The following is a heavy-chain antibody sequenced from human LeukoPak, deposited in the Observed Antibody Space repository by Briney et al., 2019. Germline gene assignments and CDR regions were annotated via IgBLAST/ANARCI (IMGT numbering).Heavy chain of an antibody. J-gene: IGHJ6*04. Sequence: GGSLRLSCAASGFTFSRYWMTWVRQAPGKGLEWVANIKEDGSEKYYVDSVKGRFTISRDNAKNSLYLQMNSLRAEDTAVYYCAELGITMIGGVWGKGTTVTISS. CDR2: IKEDGSEK. CDR3: AELGITMIGGV. CDR1: GFTFSRYW. D-gene: IGHD3-10*02. V-gene: IGHV3-7*01.